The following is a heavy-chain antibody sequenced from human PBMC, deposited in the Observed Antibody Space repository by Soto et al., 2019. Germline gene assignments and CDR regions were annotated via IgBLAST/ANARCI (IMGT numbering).Heavy chain of an antibody. CDR2: MNPDSGNT. D-gene: IGHD6-19*01. V-gene: IGHV1-8*01. CDR1: GYTFTSYD. J-gene: IGHJ6*02. Sequence: ASVKVSCKASGYTFTSYDINWVRQATGQGLEWMGWMNPDSGNTVFAQKFQGRVTMTRNTSINTAYLELRSLRAEDTAVYFCTRDCITVAGTGVVYYGLDVWGQGTTVTVSS. CDR3: TRDCITVAGTGVVYYGLDV.